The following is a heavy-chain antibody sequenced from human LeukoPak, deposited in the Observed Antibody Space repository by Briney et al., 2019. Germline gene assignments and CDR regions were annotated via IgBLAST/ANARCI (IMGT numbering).Heavy chain of an antibody. CDR3: AKIRLEESATGY. V-gene: IGHV3-23*01. Sequence: GGSLRLSCAASGFTFSSYAMSWVRQAPGKGLEWVSAISGSGGSTYYADSVRGRFTISRDNSKNTMYLQMSSLRAEDTAVYYCAKIRLEESATGYWGQGTLVTVSS. CDR2: ISGSGGST. CDR1: GFTFSSYA. J-gene: IGHJ4*02. D-gene: IGHD2-15*01.